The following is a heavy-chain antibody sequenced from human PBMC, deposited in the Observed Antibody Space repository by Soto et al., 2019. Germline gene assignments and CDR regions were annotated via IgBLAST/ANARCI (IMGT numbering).Heavy chain of an antibody. CDR3: ARGVGYCSGDSCYTPISWFDP. CDR2: TYYRSKWYN. V-gene: IGHV6-1*01. CDR1: GDSVSSDTAA. Sequence: PSQTLSLTCAISGDSVSSDTAAWNWIRQSPSRGLEWLGRTYYRSKWYNDYAISVKSRLTINPDTSKNQFSLQLNSVTPEDTAVYYCARGVGYCSGDSCYTPISWFDPWGQGTLVTVSS. J-gene: IGHJ5*02. D-gene: IGHD2-15*01.